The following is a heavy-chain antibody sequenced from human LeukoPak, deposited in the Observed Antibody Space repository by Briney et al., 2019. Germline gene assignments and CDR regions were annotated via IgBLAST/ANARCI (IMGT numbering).Heavy chain of an antibody. CDR1: GLIFRSYW. CDR2: INQDGSEK. D-gene: IGHD5-24*01. CDR3: ARERDGRFFDY. Sequence: GGSLRLSCAVSGLIFRSYWMSWVRQAPGKGLEWVANINQDGSEKYFVDSVKGRFTISGDNAKNSLHLQMNTLRAEDTAAYYCARERDGRFFDYWGQGTLVTVSS. J-gene: IGHJ4*02. V-gene: IGHV3-7*01.